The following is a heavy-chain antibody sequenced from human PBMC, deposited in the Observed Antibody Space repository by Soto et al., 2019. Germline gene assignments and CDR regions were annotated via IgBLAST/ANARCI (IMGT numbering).Heavy chain of an antibody. V-gene: IGHV3-23*01. J-gene: IGHJ4*02. CDR1: GFPFSSYV. CDR2: ISGGGSNT. Sequence: EVQLLESGGGLVQRGGSLRLSCAASGFPFSSYVMSWVRQAPGKGLEWVSGISGGGSNTFYADSVKGRFTISRDNSKNTFLLKITSREAKDPAVYYCAKNIKKYSISLRGPYFASWGQGIGVTVPP. D-gene: IGHD3-10*01. CDR3: AKNIKKYSISLRGPYFAS.